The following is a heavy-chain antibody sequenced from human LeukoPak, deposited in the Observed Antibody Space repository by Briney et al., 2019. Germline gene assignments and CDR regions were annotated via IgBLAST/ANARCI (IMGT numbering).Heavy chain of an antibody. CDR1: GGSVSSSSYY. D-gene: IGHD5-18*01. V-gene: IGHV4-39*07. CDR2: IYYSGST. Sequence: PSETLSLTCTVSGGSVSSSSYYWGWIRQPPGKGLEWIGSIYYSGSTYYNPSLKSRVTISVDTSKNQFSLKLSSVTAADTAVYYCAKGAGGFSYYNWFDPWGQGTLVTVSS. J-gene: IGHJ5*02. CDR3: AKGAGGFSYYNWFDP.